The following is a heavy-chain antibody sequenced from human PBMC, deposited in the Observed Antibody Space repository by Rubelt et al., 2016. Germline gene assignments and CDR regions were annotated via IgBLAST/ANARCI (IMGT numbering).Heavy chain of an antibody. CDR3: ARDHGSYSN. D-gene: IGHD1-26*01. CDR1: GFTFSSYG. J-gene: IGHJ4*02. CDR2: ISGGMETI. Sequence: VQLVESGGGVVQPGRSLRLSCAASGFTFSSYGMHWVRQAPGKGLEWISYISGGMETIYYADSVRGRFTISRDNAMNALYLQLDSLRAEDTAVYYCARDHGSYSNWGQGTLVTVSS. V-gene: IGHV3-48*04.